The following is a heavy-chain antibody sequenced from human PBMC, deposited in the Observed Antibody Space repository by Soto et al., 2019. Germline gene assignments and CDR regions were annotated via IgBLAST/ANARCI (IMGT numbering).Heavy chain of an antibody. CDR1: GGSISSYY. Sequence: LSLTCTVSGGSISSYYWSWIRQPPGKGLEWIGYIYYSGSTNYNPSLKSRVTISVDTSKNQFSLKLSSVTAADTAVYYCARDHYDSSGSGMDVWGQGTTVTVSS. V-gene: IGHV4-59*01. J-gene: IGHJ6*02. D-gene: IGHD3-22*01. CDR3: ARDHYDSSGSGMDV. CDR2: IYYSGST.